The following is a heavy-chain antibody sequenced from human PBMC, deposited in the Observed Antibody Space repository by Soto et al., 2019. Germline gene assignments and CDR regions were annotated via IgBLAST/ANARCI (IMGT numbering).Heavy chain of an antibody. V-gene: IGHV3-66*01. D-gene: IGHD5-12*01. CDR2: IYSGGST. CDR3: AKQRGGYDRDFDY. Sequence: EVQLVESGGGLVQPGGSLRLSCAASGFTVSSNYLRWVRQAPGKGLEWVSVIYSGGSTYYADSVKGRFTISRDNSKNTLYLQMNTLRVEDTAVYYCAKQRGGYDRDFDYWGQGTLVTVSS. CDR1: GFTVSSNY. J-gene: IGHJ4*02.